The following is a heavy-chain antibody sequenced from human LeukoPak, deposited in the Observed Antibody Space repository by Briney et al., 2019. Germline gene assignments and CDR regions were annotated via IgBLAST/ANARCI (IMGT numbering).Heavy chain of an antibody. CDR2: INPNSGGT. J-gene: IGHJ6*02. CDR3: ARASFWYYYGMDV. CDR1: GYTFTGYY. Sequence: ASVKVSCKASGYTFTGYYMHWVRQAPGQGLEWMGWINPNSGGTNYAQKFQGRVTMTRDTSISTAYMELSRLRSDDTAVYYCARASFWYYYGMDVWGQGTTVTVSS. V-gene: IGHV1-2*02. D-gene: IGHD2/OR15-2a*01.